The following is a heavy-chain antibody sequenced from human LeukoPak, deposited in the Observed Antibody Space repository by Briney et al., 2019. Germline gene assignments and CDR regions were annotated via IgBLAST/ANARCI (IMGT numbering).Heavy chain of an antibody. V-gene: IGHV4-59*12. J-gene: IGHJ4*02. D-gene: IGHD3-10*01. CDR1: GGSISSYY. CDR3: ARGPPMEFHFRNLAKMGFGELVD. Sequence: SETLSLTCTVSGGSISSYYWSWIRQPPGKGLEWIGYIYYSGSTSYNPSLKSRVTISVDTSKNQVSLKLRSVTAADTAVYYCARGPPMEFHFRNLAKMGFGELVDWGQGTLVTVSS. CDR2: IYYSGST.